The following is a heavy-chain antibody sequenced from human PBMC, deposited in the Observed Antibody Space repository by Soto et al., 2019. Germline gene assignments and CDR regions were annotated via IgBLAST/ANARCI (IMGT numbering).Heavy chain of an antibody. CDR3: ASRYCSGGSCYSDAFDI. J-gene: IGHJ3*02. D-gene: IGHD2-15*01. CDR1: GGSISSGGYY. CDR2: IYYSGST. Sequence: QVQLQESGPGLVKPSQTLSLTCTVSGGSISSGGYYWSWMRQHPGKGLEWIGYIYYSGSTYYNPSLKSRVTISVDTSKNQFSLKLSSVTAADTAVYYCASRYCSGGSCYSDAFDIWGQGTMVTVSS. V-gene: IGHV4-31*03.